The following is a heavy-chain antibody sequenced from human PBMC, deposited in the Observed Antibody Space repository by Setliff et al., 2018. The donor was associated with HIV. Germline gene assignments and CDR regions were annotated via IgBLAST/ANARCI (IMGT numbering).Heavy chain of an antibody. Sequence: SETLSLTCTVSGGSISNYYWSWIRQPPGKGLEWIGYIYTSGSTNYNPSLKSRVTISIDTSKNQFSLKLSSVTAADTAVYYCARDRGGAAAGGYYYMDVWGKGTTVTVSS. J-gene: IGHJ6*03. CDR2: IYTSGST. CDR1: GGSISNYY. D-gene: IGHD6-13*01. V-gene: IGHV4-4*08. CDR3: ARDRGGAAAGGYYYMDV.